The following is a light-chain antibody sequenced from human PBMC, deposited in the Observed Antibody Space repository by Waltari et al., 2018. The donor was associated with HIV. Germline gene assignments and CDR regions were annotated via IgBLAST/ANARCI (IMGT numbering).Light chain of an antibody. CDR2: TNN. V-gene: IGLV1-44*01. J-gene: IGLJ1*01. Sequence: QSVLTQSPSASGTPGQRVTISCSGSRSNIGSNTVNWYQQLPGTAPKLLIYTNNQRPSGVPDRFSGSKSGTSASLDTSGLQSEDEADYYCAAWDDTLNGYVFGFGTKVTVL. CDR1: RSNIGSNT. CDR3: AAWDDTLNGYV.